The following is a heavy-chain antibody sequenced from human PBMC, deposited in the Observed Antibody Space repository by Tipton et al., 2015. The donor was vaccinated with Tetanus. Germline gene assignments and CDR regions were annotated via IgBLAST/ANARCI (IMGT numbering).Heavy chain of an antibody. CDR3: ARGMDYDSSGIDDF. Sequence: QSGAEVKKPGASVKVSCETSGYMFTAHYLHWLRQAPGQGLEWMGWINPYAGGIDYAQKFKGRVTMTRDTSISTAYMEVSRLRSDDTAIYYCARGMDYDSSGIDDFWGQGTLVTVSS. D-gene: IGHD3-22*01. J-gene: IGHJ4*02. V-gene: IGHV1-2*02. CDR2: INPYAGGI. CDR1: GYMFTAHY.